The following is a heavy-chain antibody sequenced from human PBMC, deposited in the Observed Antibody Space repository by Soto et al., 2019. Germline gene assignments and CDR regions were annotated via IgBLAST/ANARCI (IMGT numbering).Heavy chain of an antibody. CDR3: ASGPDMATSNFDY. J-gene: IGHJ4*02. CDR1: GGSISSGGYY. D-gene: IGHD5-12*01. CDR2: IYDSGST. Sequence: PSETLSLTCTVSGGSISSGGYYWSWIRQHPGKGLEWIGYIYDSGSTYYNPSLKSRVTISIDTSKNQFSLKLSSVTAADTAVYYCASGPDMATSNFDYWGQGTLVTVSS. V-gene: IGHV4-31*03.